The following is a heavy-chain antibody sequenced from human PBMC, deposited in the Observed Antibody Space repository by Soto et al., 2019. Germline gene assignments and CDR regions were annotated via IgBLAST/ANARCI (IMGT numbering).Heavy chain of an antibody. V-gene: IGHV5-10-1*01. Sequence: GESLKISCKGSGYSFTSYWISWVRQMPGKGLEWMGRIDPSDSYTNYSPSFQGHVTISADKSISTAYLQWSSLKASDTAMYYCARHPSSSGYYYYGMDVWGQGTTVTVSS. CDR2: IDPSDSYT. CDR3: ARHPSSSGYYYYGMDV. D-gene: IGHD3-22*01. CDR1: GYSFTSYW. J-gene: IGHJ6*02.